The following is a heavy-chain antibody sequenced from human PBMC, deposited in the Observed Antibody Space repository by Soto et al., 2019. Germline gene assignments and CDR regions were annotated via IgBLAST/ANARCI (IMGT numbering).Heavy chain of an antibody. V-gene: IGHV3-23*01. CDR3: AKVGFSFDY. CDR1: GFTFTSSA. Sequence: EVQLLESGGRLVLPGGSLRLSCAASGFTFTSSAMNWVCQAPGKGLEWVSGISSSGGLTYYADSVKGRFSISRDNSKNTLYLQMNSLRAEDTAVYYCAKVGFSFDYWGQGTLVTVSS. J-gene: IGHJ4*02. CDR2: ISSSGGLT. D-gene: IGHD3-10*01.